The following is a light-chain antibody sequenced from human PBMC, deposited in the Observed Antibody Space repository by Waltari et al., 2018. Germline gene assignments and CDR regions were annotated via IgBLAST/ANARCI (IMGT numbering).Light chain of an antibody. CDR2: AAS. CDR1: QSVSYN. Sequence: EIVMTQSPATLSVSPGVRVTLSCRSSQSVSYNLAWYQQKPGQAPRLLIYAASTRATGIPARFSGSGSGSALSLIITSRQSEDFAVYYCQQYNDRPRTFGQGTKVEIK. J-gene: IGKJ1*01. V-gene: IGKV3-15*01. CDR3: QQYNDRPRT.